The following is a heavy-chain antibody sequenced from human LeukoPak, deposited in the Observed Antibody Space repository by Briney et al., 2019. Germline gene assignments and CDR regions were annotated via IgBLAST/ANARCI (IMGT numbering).Heavy chain of an antibody. V-gene: IGHV3-23*01. CDR1: GFTFSSCA. CDR2: ISASGGST. CDR3: AKDLPLGYWPRTPLVLNYFDP. J-gene: IGHJ5*02. D-gene: IGHD2-15*01. Sequence: GGSLRLSCAASGFTFSSCAMSWVRQAPGKGLEWVSLISASGGSTYYADSMQGRFTVSRDNSKNTLYLQIDSLRAEDTAVYYCAKDLPLGYWPRTPLVLNYFDPWGQGTLVTVSS.